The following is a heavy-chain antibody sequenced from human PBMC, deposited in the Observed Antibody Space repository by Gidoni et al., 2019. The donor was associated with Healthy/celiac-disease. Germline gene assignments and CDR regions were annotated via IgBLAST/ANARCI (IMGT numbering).Heavy chain of an antibody. V-gene: IGHV3-9*01. Sequence: EVQPVESGGGLVQPGRSLTLSCAASGVTLDYYARHWVRQAPGKGLDWVSGIIWNSGSIGYANSVKGRFTISRDNAKNSLYLQMNSLRAEDTALYYCAKDIEQQLVHLFCAFDIWGQGTMVTVSS. CDR2: IIWNSGSI. CDR1: GVTLDYYA. D-gene: IGHD6-13*01. CDR3: AKDIEQQLVHLFCAFDI. J-gene: IGHJ3*02.